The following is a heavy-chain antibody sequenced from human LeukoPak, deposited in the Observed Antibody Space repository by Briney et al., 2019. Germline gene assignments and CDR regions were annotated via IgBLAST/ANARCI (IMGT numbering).Heavy chain of an antibody. CDR2: ISQDGSEK. Sequence: GGSLRPSCAASGFTFSSYWMSWVRQAPGKGLEWVANISQDGSEKYYVDSVKGRFTISRDNAKNSLYLQMNSLRAEDTAVYYCARFAYYDFWSGYLFDYWGQGTLVTVSS. D-gene: IGHD3-3*01. CDR1: GFTFSSYW. V-gene: IGHV3-7*01. J-gene: IGHJ4*02. CDR3: ARFAYYDFWSGYLFDY.